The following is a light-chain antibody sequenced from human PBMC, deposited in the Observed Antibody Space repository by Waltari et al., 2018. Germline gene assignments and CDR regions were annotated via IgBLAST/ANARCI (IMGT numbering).Light chain of an antibody. CDR3: QQYNNWPPLT. CDR1: QSVSSN. Sequence: PGERATLSCRASQSVSSNLAWYQQKPGQAPRLLIYGASTRATGIPARFSGSGSGTEFTLTISSLQSEDFAVYYCQQYNNWPPLTFGGGTKVEIK. CDR2: GAS. V-gene: IGKV3-15*01. J-gene: IGKJ4*01.